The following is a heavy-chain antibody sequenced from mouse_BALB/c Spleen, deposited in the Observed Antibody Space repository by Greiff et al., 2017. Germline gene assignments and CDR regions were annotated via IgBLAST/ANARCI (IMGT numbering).Heavy chain of an antibody. CDR2: IDPSDSET. V-gene: IGHV1S127*01. Sequence: VQLQQSGPQLVRPGASVKISCKASGYSFTSYWMHWVKQRPGQGLEWIGMIDPSDSETRLNQKFKDKATLTVDKSSSTAYMQLSSPTSEDSAVYYCARGLRLVDFDYWGQGTTLTVSS. J-gene: IGHJ2*01. CDR1: GYSFTSYW. D-gene: IGHD3-1*01. CDR3: ARGLRLVDFDY.